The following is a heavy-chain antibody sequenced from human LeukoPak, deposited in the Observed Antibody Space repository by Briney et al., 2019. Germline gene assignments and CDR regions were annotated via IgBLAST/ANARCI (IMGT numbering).Heavy chain of an antibody. CDR2: ISSSSSYI. CDR1: GFTFSSYS. D-gene: IGHD2-15*01. J-gene: IGHJ4*02. CDR3: ARERPCSGGSCYPNDY. Sequence: GSLRLSCAASGFTFSSYSMNWVRQAPGKGLEWVSSISSSSSYIYYADSVKGRFTISRDNAKNSLYLQMNSLRAEDTAVYYCARERPCSGGSCYPNDYWGQGTLVTVSS. V-gene: IGHV3-21*01.